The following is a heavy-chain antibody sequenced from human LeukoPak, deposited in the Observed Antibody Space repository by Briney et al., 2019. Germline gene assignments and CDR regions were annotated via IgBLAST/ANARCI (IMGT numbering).Heavy chain of an antibody. CDR3: AKELGPEMATGPFDY. J-gene: IGHJ4*02. V-gene: IGHV3-9*01. CDR2: ISWNSGSI. CDR1: GFTFSSYG. D-gene: IGHD5-24*01. Sequence: PGRSLRLSCAASGFTFSSYGMHWVRQAPGKGLEWVSGISWNSGSIGYADSVKGRFTISRGNAKNSLYLQMNSLRAEDTALYYCAKELGPEMATGPFDYWGQGTLVTVSS.